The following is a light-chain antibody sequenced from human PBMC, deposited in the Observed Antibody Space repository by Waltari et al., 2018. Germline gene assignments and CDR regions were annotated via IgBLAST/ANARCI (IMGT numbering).Light chain of an antibody. CDR3: LLYMGSGIWV. Sequence: QTVVTQEPSLSVSPGGTVTPTCAFRSVSPSATSYPTWYQQTPGQPPRTLVYKGNRRSSGVPDLFSGSILGNKAALTITGAQADDESDYYCLLYMGSGIWVFGGGTKLTVL. CDR2: KGN. J-gene: IGLJ3*02. V-gene: IGLV8-61*01. CDR1: SVSPSATSY.